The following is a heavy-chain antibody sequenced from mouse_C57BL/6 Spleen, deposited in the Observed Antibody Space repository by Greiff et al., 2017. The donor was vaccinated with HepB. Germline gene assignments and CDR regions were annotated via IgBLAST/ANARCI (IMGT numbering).Heavy chain of an antibody. J-gene: IGHJ4*01. CDR3: ARHGDKGYYAMDY. CDR2: IWSDGST. V-gene: IGHV2-6-1*01. Sequence: VQRVESGPGLVAPSQSLSITCTVSGFSLTSYGVHWVRQPPGKGLEWLVVIWSDGSTTYNSALKSRLSISKDNSKSQVVLKMNSLQTDDTAMYYWARHGDKGYYAMDYWGQGTSVTVSS. CDR1: GFSLTSYG.